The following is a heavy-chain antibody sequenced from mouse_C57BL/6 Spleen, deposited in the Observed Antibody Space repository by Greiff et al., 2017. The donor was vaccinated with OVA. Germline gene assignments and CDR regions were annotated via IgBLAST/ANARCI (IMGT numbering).Heavy chain of an antibody. Sequence: QVQLQQSGAELVRPGTSVKVSCKASGYAFTNYLIEWVKQRPGQGLEWIGVINPGSGGTNYNEKFKGKATLTADKSSSTAYMQLSSLSSDDSAVYFCARLGRDYWGQGTTLTVSS. CDR2: INPGSGGT. CDR1: GYAFTNYL. J-gene: IGHJ2*01. CDR3: ARLGRDY. V-gene: IGHV1-54*01.